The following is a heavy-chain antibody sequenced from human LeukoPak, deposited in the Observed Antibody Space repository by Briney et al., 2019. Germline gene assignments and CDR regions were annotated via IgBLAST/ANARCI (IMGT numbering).Heavy chain of an antibody. CDR1: GGSISSGGYY. Sequence: SQTLSLTCTVSGGSISSGGYYWSWIRQHPGKGVEWVGYIYYSGSTYYNPSLKSRVTISVDTSKNQFSLKLSSVTAADTAAYXXXXXXXXXXXXXXXKRLANSNYFDYSGQGTLVTVSS. CDR2: IYYSGST. J-gene: IGHJ4*02. D-gene: IGHD6-13*01. CDR3: XXXXXXXXXXXXXKRLANSNYFDY. V-gene: IGHV4-31*03.